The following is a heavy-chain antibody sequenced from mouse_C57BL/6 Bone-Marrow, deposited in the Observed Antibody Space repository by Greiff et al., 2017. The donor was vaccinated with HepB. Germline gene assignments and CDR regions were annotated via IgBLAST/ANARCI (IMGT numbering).Heavy chain of an antibody. D-gene: IGHD2-4*01. Sequence: QVHVKQPGAELVRPGTSVKLSCKASGYTFTSYWMHWVKQRPGQGLEWIGVIDPSDSYTNYNQKFKGKATLTVDTSSSTAYMQLSSLTSEDSAVYYCARRGYYDYDYYAMDYWGQGTSVTVSS. CDR1: GYTFTSYW. V-gene: IGHV1-59*01. CDR2: IDPSDSYT. CDR3: ARRGYYDYDYYAMDY. J-gene: IGHJ4*01.